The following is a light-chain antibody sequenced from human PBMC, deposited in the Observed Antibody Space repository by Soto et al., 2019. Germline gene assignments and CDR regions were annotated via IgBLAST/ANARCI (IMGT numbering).Light chain of an antibody. J-gene: IGKJ3*01. V-gene: IGKV1-5*03. CDR2: KAS. CDR1: QSISSW. CDR3: QQYNSSPFT. Sequence: DLQMTQSPSTLSASVGDRVTITCRASQSISSWLAWYHQKPGKAPQILTYKASSLESGVPSRFSGSGSGTEFTLTISSLQPDDLATYYCQQYNSSPFTFGPGTKVDIK.